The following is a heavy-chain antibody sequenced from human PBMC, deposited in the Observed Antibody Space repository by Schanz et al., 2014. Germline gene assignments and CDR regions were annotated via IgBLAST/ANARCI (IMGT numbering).Heavy chain of an antibody. V-gene: IGHV3-21*05. J-gene: IGHJ4*02. CDR3: ARDLISSGWYG. Sequence: VQLVDSGGGLVKPGRSLRLSCAASGFTFSSYGMHWVRQAPGKGLEWVSYISSSSSYTNYADSVKGRFTISRDNAKNSLYLQMNSLRVEDTAVYYCARDLISSGWYGWGQGTLVTVSS. CDR1: GFTFSSYG. D-gene: IGHD6-19*01. CDR2: ISSSSSYT.